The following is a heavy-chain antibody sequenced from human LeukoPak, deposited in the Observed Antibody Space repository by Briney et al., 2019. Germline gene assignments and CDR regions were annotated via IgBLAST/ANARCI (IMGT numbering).Heavy chain of an antibody. J-gene: IGHJ4*02. CDR1: GGSISSGGYS. Sequence: PSETLSLTCAVSGGSISSGGYSWSWIRQPPGKGLEWIGEINHSGSTNYNPSLKSRVTISVDTSKNQFSLKLSSVTAADTAVYYCARSSYYYGSGRYRALCYWGQGTLVTVSS. CDR3: ARSSYYYGSGRYRALCY. CDR2: INHSGST. V-gene: IGHV4-34*01. D-gene: IGHD3-10*01.